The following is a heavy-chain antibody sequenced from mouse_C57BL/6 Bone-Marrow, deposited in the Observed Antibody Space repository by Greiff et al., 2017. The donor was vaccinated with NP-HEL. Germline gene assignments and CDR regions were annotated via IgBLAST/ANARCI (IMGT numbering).Heavy chain of an antibody. CDR3: ARRYRGLYYYAMDY. V-gene: IGHV5-17*01. Sequence: EVQVVESGGGLVKPGGSLKLSCAASGFTFSDYGMHWVRQAPEKGLEWVAYINSGSSTIYYADTVKGRFTISRDNAKNTLFLQMTSLRSEDTAMYYCARRYRGLYYYAMDYWGQGTSVTVSS. D-gene: IGHD2-12*01. J-gene: IGHJ4*01. CDR1: GFTFSDYG. CDR2: INSGSSTI.